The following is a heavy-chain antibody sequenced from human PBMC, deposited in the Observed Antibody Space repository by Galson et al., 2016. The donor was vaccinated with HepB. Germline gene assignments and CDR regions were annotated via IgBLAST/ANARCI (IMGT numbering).Heavy chain of an antibody. Sequence: SLRLSCAASGFTVYGHYMSWVRQAPGKGLEWVAMMYSRGDTYYAVSVKGRFTISRDFSKNTVSLQIDSLTAEDTALYYCARVVGFWNGYSYLFHGLDVWGQGTTVTVSS. CDR2: MYSRGDT. CDR1: GFTVYGHY. CDR3: ARVVGFWNGYSYLFHGLDV. D-gene: IGHD3-3*01. V-gene: IGHV3-53*01. J-gene: IGHJ6*02.